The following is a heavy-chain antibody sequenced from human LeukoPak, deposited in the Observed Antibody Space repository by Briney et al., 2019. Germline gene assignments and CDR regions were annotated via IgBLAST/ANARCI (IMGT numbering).Heavy chain of an antibody. J-gene: IGHJ6*03. V-gene: IGHV4-4*07. CDR1: GGSISSYY. Sequence: SETLSLTCTVCGGSISSYYWSWIRQPAGKGLEWIGRIYTSGSTNYNPSLKSRVTMSVDTSKNQFSLKLSSVTAADTAVYYCARGVRPYYYYYMDVWGKGTTVTVSS. CDR3: ARGVRPYYYYYMDV. CDR2: IYTSGST.